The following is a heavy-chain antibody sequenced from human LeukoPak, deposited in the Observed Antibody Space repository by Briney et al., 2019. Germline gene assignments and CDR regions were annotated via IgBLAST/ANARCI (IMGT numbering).Heavy chain of an antibody. CDR2: ISGSGSIT. V-gene: IGHV3-23*01. CDR1: GFTFSSYT. Sequence: GGSLRLSCAASGFTFSSYTMSWVRQAPGKGLEWVSAISGSGSITYYADSVKGRFTISRDNSKNTLYLQMNSLRAEDTAVYYCAKDREVTMIVVARGRYFDYWGQGTLVTVSS. J-gene: IGHJ4*02. D-gene: IGHD3-22*01. CDR3: AKDREVTMIVVARGRYFDY.